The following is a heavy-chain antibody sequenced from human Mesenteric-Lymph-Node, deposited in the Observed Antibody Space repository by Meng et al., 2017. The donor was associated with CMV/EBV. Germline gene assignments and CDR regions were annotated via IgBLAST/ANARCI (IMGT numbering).Heavy chain of an antibody. CDR2: MKDDGSDI. Sequence: GESLKISCTASGFTFGAYWMAWVRQAPGKGLEWVASMKDDGSDIHYLDSVKGRFTISRDNAKNSLYLQMNTLRVEDTALYYCARGEYELVVGAFDAWGQGTMVTVSS. CDR3: ARGEYELVVGAFDA. CDR1: GFTFGAYW. V-gene: IGHV3-7*01. J-gene: IGHJ3*01. D-gene: IGHD2-2*01.